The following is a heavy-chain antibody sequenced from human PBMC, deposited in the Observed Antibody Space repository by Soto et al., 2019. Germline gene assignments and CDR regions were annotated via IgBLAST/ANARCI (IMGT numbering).Heavy chain of an antibody. Sequence: SVKVSCKASGGTFSSYAISWVRQAPGQGLEWMGGIIPIFGTANYAQKFQGRVTITADESTSTAYMELSSLRSEDTAVYYCARGRPSGVRYFDYYGMDVWGQGTTVTVSS. D-gene: IGHD3-9*01. V-gene: IGHV1-69*13. CDR2: IIPIFGTA. CDR1: GGTFSSYA. CDR3: ARGRPSGVRYFDYYGMDV. J-gene: IGHJ6*02.